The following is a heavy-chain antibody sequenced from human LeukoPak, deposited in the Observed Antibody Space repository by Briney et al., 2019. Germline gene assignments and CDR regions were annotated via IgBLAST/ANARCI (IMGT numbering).Heavy chain of an antibody. CDR2: ISRGSTIT. CDR3: ARDENRGSAYHYHGMDV. D-gene: IGHD3-16*01. V-gene: IGHV3-48*02. Sequence: PGGSLRLSCAASGFSFSDYSMNWVRQAPGKGLEWVSYISRGSTITYYGESVKGRFTISRDNAKNSVYLEMNSLRDEDTAVYYCARDENRGSAYHYHGMDVWGQGTTVTGSS. CDR1: GFSFSDYS. J-gene: IGHJ6*02.